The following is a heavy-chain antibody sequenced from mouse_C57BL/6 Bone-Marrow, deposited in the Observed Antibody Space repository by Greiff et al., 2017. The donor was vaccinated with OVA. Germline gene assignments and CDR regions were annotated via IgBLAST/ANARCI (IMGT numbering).Heavy chain of an antibody. D-gene: IGHD1-1*01. CDR3: ARWDTTVVAPFAY. Sequence: EVQGVESGGGLVKPGGSLKLSCAASGFTFSDFGMHWVRQAPEKGLEWVAYISSGSSTIYYADTVKGRFTISRDNAKNTLFLQMTSLRSEDTAMYYCARWDTTVVAPFAYWGQGTLVTVSA. CDR1: GFTFSDFG. J-gene: IGHJ3*01. CDR2: ISSGSSTI. V-gene: IGHV5-17*01.